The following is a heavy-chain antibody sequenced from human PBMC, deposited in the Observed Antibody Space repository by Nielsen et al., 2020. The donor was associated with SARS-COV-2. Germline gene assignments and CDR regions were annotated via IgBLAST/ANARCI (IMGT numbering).Heavy chain of an antibody. CDR2: IKQDGSEK. V-gene: IGHV3-7*03. J-gene: IGHJ4*02. CDR3: ARTRPGPVDGYGDYDLDY. D-gene: IGHD4-17*01. Sequence: GGSLRLSCAASGFTFSSYGMHWVRQAPGKGLEWVANIKQDGSEKYYVDSVKGRFTISRDNAKNSLYLQMNSLRAEDTAVYYCARTRPGPVDGYGDYDLDYWGQGTLVTVSS. CDR1: GFTFSSYG.